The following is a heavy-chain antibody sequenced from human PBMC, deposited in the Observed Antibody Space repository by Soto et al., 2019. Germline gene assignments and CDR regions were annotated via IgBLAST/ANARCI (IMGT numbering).Heavy chain of an antibody. CDR1: GFTFSSYA. J-gene: IGHJ3*02. CDR2: ISGSGGST. D-gene: IGHD6-19*01. V-gene: IGHV3-23*01. Sequence: GGSLRLSCAASGFTFSSYAMSWVRQAPGKGLEWVSAISGSGGSTYYADSVKGRFTISRDNSKNTLYLQMNSLRAEDTAVYYCAKDLRGQLLVRLYGAFDNWGQGTMVTVSS. CDR3: AKDLRGQLLVRLYGAFDN.